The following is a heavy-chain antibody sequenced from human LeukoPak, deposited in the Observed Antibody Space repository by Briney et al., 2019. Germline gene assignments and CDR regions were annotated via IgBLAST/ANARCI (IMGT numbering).Heavy chain of an antibody. V-gene: IGHV1-18*01. CDR1: GYTFTTYG. CDR3: ALIPYCTTATCYYFDL. CDR2: ISTYNGDT. D-gene: IGHD2-2*01. J-gene: IGHJ4*02. Sequence: ASVKVSCEASGYTFTTYGLSWVRQAPGQGLEWMGWISTYNGDTNYAQKLQGRVTMTADTSTSTTYMELRSLRSDDTAVYYCALIPYCTTATCYYFDLWGQGTLVSVSS.